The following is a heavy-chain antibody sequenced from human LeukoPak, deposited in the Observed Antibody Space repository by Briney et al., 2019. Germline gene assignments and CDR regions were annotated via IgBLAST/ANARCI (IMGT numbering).Heavy chain of an antibody. CDR3: VGAKGSYFDY. CDR2: IYYSGST. CDR1: GGSISSYY. Sequence: SETLSLTCTVSGGSISSYYWSWIRQPPGKGLEWIGYIYYSGSTNYNPSLKSRVTISVDTSKNQFSLKLSSVTAADTAVYYCVGAKGSYFDYWGQGTLDTVSS. D-gene: IGHD4/OR15-4a*01. J-gene: IGHJ4*02. V-gene: IGHV4-59*08.